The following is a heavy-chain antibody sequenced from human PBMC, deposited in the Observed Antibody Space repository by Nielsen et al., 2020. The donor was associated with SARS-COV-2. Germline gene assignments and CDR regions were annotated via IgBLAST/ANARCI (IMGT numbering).Heavy chain of an antibody. V-gene: IGHV4-34*01. CDR1: GGSFSGYY. D-gene: IGHD3-22*01. Sequence: SETLSLTCAVYGGSFSGYYWSWIRQPPGKGLEWIGEINHSGSTNYNPSLKSRVTISVDTSKNQLSLKLSSVTAADTAVYYCARVGGYYDSSGYYYGYFDYWGQGTLVTVSS. CDR2: INHSGST. CDR3: ARVGGYYDSSGYYYGYFDY. J-gene: IGHJ4*02.